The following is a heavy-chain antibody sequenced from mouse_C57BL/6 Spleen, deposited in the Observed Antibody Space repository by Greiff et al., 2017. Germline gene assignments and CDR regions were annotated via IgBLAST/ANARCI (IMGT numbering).Heavy chain of an antibody. CDR2: IYPGDGDT. D-gene: IGHD1-1*01. J-gene: IGHJ1*03. CDR3: ARPIDDYGSSYRYFDV. CDR1: GYAFSSSW. Sequence: QVHVKQSGPELVKPGASVKISCKASGYAFSSSWMNWVKQRPGKGLEWIGRIYPGDGDTNYNGKFKGKATLTADKSSSTAYMQLSSLTSEDSAVYFCARPIDDYGSSYRYFDVWGTGTTVTVSS. V-gene: IGHV1-82*01.